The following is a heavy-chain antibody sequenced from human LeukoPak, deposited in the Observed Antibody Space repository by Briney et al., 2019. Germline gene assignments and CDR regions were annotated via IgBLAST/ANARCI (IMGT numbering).Heavy chain of an antibody. J-gene: IGHJ4*02. V-gene: IGHV3-48*04. CDR3: ARDCTAVAGTVDY. D-gene: IGHD6-19*01. CDR1: GFTFSSYA. Sequence: GGSLRLSCAASGFTFSSYAMSWVRQAPGKGLEWVSYISSSGSTIYYADSVKGRFTISRDNAKNSLYLQMNSLRAEDTAVYYCARDCTAVAGTVDYWGQGTLVTVSS. CDR2: ISSSGSTI.